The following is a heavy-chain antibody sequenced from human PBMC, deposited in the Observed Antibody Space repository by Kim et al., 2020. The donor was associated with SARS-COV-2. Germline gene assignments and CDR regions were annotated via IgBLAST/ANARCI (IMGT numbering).Heavy chain of an antibody. D-gene: IGHD3-10*01. J-gene: IGHJ4*01. CDR3: ARDPTMVRGEGFFDY. Sequence: GGSLRLSCAVSGFTLSSYWMSWVRQAPGKGLEWVANIKQDGIEKYYVDSVKGRFTISRDNAKNSLYLQMNSLRAEDTAVYYCARDPTMVRGEGFFDYWG. CDR2: IKQDGIEK. V-gene: IGHV3-7*03. CDR1: GFTLSSYW.